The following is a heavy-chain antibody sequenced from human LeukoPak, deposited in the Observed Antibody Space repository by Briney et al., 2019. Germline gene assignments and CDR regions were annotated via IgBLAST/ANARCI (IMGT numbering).Heavy chain of an antibody. CDR3: AKDRPPDSMIVGCYFAY. J-gene: IGHJ4*02. D-gene: IGHD3-22*01. CDR1: GFTISSYA. V-gene: IGHV3-23*01. CDR2: IIGSGHST. Sequence: PGGSLRLSCAASGFTISSYAVRWVRRARGKGVEGVSVIIGSGHSTYYASSVKGPFTVSRDNSQNTLYLQMSSLRAEDTAVYYCAKDRPPDSMIVGCYFAYWGQGPLVTVSS.